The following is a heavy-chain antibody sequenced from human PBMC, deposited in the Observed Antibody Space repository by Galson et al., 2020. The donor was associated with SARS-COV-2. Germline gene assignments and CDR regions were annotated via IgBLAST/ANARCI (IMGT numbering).Heavy chain of an antibody. CDR3: AKDSDTHITNWYFDL. CDR2: ISASGGST. Sequence: GGSLRLSCAASGFTFSSYAMSWVRQAPGKGLEWVSGISASGGSTYYADSVKGRFTFSRDNSKNTVSLQMNSLRAEDTAVYYCAKDSDTHITNWYFDLWGRGTLVTVSS. J-gene: IGHJ2*01. D-gene: IGHD3-3*01. CDR1: GFTFSSYA. V-gene: IGHV3-23*01.